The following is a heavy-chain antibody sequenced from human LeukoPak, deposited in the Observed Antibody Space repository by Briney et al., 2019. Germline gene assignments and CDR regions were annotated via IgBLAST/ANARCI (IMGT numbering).Heavy chain of an antibody. CDR1: GGSFSGYY. D-gene: IGHD3-22*01. J-gene: IGHJ4*02. V-gene: IGHV4-34*01. CDR2: INHSGST. CDR3: ARGLYYYDSSGYTPFDY. Sequence: PSETLSLTCAVYGGSFSGYYWSWIRQPPGKGLEWIGEINHSGSTNYNTSLKSRVTRSVEPSKNQFSLKLSSVTAADTAVYYCARGLYYYDSSGYTPFDYWGQGTLVTVSS.